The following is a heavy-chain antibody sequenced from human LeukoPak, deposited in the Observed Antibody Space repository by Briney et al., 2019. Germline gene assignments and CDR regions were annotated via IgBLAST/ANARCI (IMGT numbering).Heavy chain of an antibody. J-gene: IGHJ4*02. V-gene: IGHV3-74*01. CDR3: ARVGGSGSFDS. CDR2: IKSDGSST. D-gene: IGHD6-19*01. Sequence: GGSLRLSCAASGFSFSGYWMHWVRQAPGKGLVWVSRIKSDGSSTSYADSVKGRFTISRDISKNTLYLQMGSLRPEDMAVYYCARVGGSGSFDSWGQGTLVSVSS. CDR1: GFSFSGYW.